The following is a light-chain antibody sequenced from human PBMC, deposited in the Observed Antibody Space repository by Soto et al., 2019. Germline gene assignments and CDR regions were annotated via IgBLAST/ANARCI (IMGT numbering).Light chain of an antibody. V-gene: IGKV3-11*01. J-gene: IGKJ4*01. CDR1: QSVSSY. CDR3: QEHGSST. Sequence: EIVLTQSPATLSLSPGERATLSCRASQSVSSYLAWYQQKPGQAPRLLIYDASNRATGIPARFSGSGSGTDFTLTIDRLEPEDFAVYYCQEHGSSTFGGGTKVDIK. CDR2: DAS.